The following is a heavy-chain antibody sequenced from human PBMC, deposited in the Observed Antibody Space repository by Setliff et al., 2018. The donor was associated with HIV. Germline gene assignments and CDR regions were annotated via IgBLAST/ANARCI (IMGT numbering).Heavy chain of an antibody. D-gene: IGHD5-12*01. CDR2: IKSKTDGGTT. V-gene: IGHV3-15*01. CDR1: GFTFTAHG. CDR3: TTEDPWLRFGH. Sequence: GGSLRLSCAASGFTFTAHGMHWVRQAPDKGLEWVGHIKSKTDGGTTDYAAPVKGRFTISRDDSKTTPYLQMNSLKTEDTAVYYCTTEDPWLRFGHWGQGTLGTVSS. J-gene: IGHJ5*02.